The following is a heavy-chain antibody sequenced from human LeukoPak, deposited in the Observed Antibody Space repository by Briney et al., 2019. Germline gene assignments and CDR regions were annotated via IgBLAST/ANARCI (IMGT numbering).Heavy chain of an antibody. CDR1: GFSFSRYR. CDR3: ARAREPNSGSWFSES. Sequence: KPGGSLRLSCAASGFSFSRYRMNWVRQAPGKGLEWVSSISSNGDYIYYGDSVKGRFTMSRDNAKNSLYLQLSSLRAEDTAVYYCARAREPNSGSWFSESWGQGTLVTVSS. CDR2: ISSNGDYI. D-gene: IGHD6-13*01. V-gene: IGHV3-21*01. J-gene: IGHJ4*02.